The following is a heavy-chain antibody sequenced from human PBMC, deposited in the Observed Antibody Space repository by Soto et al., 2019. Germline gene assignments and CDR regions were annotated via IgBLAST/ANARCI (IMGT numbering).Heavy chain of an antibody. J-gene: IGHJ6*04. V-gene: IGHV1-18*01. CDR2: ISAYNGNT. CDR3: ARSEATKIYYYYYYPWTS. Sequence: ASVKVSCKASGYTFTSYGISWVRQAPGQGLEWMGWISAYNGNTNYAQKLQGRVTMTTDTSTSTAYMELRSLRSDDTAVYYCARSEATKIYYYYYYPWTSGAKGPRSPSPQ. CDR1: GYTFTSYG. D-gene: IGHD5-12*01.